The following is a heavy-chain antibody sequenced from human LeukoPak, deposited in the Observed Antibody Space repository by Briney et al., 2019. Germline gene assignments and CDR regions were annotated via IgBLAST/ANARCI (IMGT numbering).Heavy chain of an antibody. J-gene: IGHJ6*02. Sequence: GRSLRLSCAASGFTFDDYAMHWVRQAPGKGLEWVSGISWNSGSIGYADSVKGRFTISRDNSKNTLYLQMNSLRAEDTAVYYCAKDTVAGHYYYGMDVWGQGTTVTVSS. V-gene: IGHV3-9*01. CDR3: AKDTVAGHYYYGMDV. CDR2: ISWNSGSI. CDR1: GFTFDDYA. D-gene: IGHD6-19*01.